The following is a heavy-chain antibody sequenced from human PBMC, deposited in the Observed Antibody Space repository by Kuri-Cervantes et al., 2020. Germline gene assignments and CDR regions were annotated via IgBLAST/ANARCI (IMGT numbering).Heavy chain of an antibody. Sequence: GGSLRLSCAASGFTFSSYGMHWVRQAPGKGLEWVAFIRYDGSNKYYADSVKGRFTISRDNSKNTLYLQMNSLRAEDTAVYYCAKDGAAYCGGDCYSHYWGQGTLVTVSS. V-gene: IGHV3-30*02. J-gene: IGHJ4*02. CDR1: GFTFSSYG. D-gene: IGHD2-21*02. CDR2: IRYDGSNK. CDR3: AKDGAAYCGGDCYSHY.